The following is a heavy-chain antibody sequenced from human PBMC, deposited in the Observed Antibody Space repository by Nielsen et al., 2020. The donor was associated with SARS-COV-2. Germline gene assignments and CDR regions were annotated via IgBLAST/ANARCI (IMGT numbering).Heavy chain of an antibody. J-gene: IGHJ6*02. Sequence: GGSLRLSCAASGFTFSSYGMHWVRQAPGKGLEWVAVIWYDGSNKYYADSVKGRFTISRDNSKNTLYLQMNSLRAEDTAVYYCARDRVTMVRGVNGDVYYYYYGMDVWGQGTTVTVSS. CDR2: IWYDGSNK. D-gene: IGHD3-10*01. CDR3: ARDRVTMVRGVNGDVYYYYYGMDV. V-gene: IGHV3-33*01. CDR1: GFTFSSYG.